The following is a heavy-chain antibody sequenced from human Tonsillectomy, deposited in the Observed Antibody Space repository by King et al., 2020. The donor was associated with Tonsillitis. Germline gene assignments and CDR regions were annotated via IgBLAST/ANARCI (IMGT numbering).Heavy chain of an antibody. V-gene: IGHV3-30*04. Sequence: VKLVESGGGVVQPGRSLRLSCAASGFTFSSHAMHWVRQAPGEGLEWVAVISYDGSNDYYADSVKGRFTISRDNSKNTLYLQMYSLRADDTAVYYCARDPIHCSGGSCYFAVPDYWGQGTLVTVSS. J-gene: IGHJ4*02. CDR1: GFTFSSHA. D-gene: IGHD2-15*01. CDR2: ISYDGSND. CDR3: ARDPIHCSGGSCYFAVPDY.